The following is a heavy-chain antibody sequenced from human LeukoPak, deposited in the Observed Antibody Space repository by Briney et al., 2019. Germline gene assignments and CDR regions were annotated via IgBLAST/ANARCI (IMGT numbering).Heavy chain of an antibody. CDR1: GGTFSSYA. Sequence: SVKVSCKASGGTFSSYAISWVRQAPGQGLEWMGRIIPIFGTANYAQKFQGRVTITTDRSTSTAYMELSSLRSEDTAVYYCASEGRGYSGYADYWGQGTLVTVSS. D-gene: IGHD5-12*01. CDR3: ASEGRGYSGYADY. CDR2: IIPIFGTA. V-gene: IGHV1-69*05. J-gene: IGHJ4*02.